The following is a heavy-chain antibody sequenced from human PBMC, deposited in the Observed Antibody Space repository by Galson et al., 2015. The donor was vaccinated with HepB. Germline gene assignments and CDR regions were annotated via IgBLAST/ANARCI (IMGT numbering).Heavy chain of an antibody. V-gene: IGHV1-69*02. CDR3: ARAAKGLSPMDY. CDR2: IIPILGIA. D-gene: IGHD6-19*01. J-gene: IGHJ4*02. Sequence: SVKVSCKASGRTFSSYTISWVRQAPGQGLEWMGRIIPILGIANYAQKFQDRVTITADKSTSTVYMELSSLRSEDTAVYYCARAAKGLSPMDYWGQGTLVTVSS. CDR1: GRTFSSYT.